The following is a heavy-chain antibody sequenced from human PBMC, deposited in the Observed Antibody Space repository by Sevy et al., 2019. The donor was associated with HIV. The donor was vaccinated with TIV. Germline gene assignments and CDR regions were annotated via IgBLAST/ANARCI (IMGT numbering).Heavy chain of an antibody. V-gene: IGHV3-48*01. CDR3: ARDNYDNAGYYYYGMDV. CDR1: GFTFSSYS. D-gene: IGHD3-3*01. Sequence: GGSLRLSCAASGFTFSSYSMNWVRQAPGKGLEWVSYISSSSSTIYYADSVKGRFTISRDNAKNSLYLQMNSLRAEDTAVYYCARDNYDNAGYYYYGMDVWGQGTTVTVSS. CDR2: ISSSSSTI. J-gene: IGHJ6*02.